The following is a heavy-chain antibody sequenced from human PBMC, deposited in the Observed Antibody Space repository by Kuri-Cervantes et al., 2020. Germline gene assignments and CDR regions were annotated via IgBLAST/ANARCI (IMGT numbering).Heavy chain of an antibody. Sequence: SETLSLTCTVSGGSISSYYWSWIRQPAGKGLEWIGRIYTSGGTNYNPSLKSRVTISVDKSKNQFSLKLSSVTAADTAVYYCARVASFNWFDPWGQGTLVTVSS. J-gene: IGHJ5*02. CDR3: ARVASFNWFDP. D-gene: IGHD2-2*01. V-gene: IGHV4-4*07. CDR2: IYTSGGT. CDR1: GGSISSYY.